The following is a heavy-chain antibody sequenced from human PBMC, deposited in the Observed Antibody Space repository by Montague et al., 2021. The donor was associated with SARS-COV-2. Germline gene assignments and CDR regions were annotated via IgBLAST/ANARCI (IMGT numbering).Heavy chain of an antibody. Sequence: SETLSLTCAVSSGSFGGYYWSWIRQPPGKGLEWIGEINHSGSTTYNPSLEGRVSISVDTSNKQFSLKVTSVTAADTAVYYCARLGAITLVRGITKADFSNYGMDVWGQGTTVTVSS. CDR1: SGSFGGYY. V-gene: IGHV4-34*01. CDR2: INHSGST. J-gene: IGHJ6*02. CDR3: ARLGAITLVRGITKADFSNYGMDV. D-gene: IGHD3-10*01.